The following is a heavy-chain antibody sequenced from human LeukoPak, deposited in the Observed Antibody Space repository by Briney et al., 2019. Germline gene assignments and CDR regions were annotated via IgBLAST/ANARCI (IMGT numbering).Heavy chain of an antibody. CDR1: GFTFSSYW. CDR3: ARDIYCSSTSCYIDAFDI. V-gene: IGHV3-7*01. CDR2: IKQDGSEK. D-gene: IGHD2-2*02. Sequence: GGSLRLSCAASGFTFSSYWMSWVRQAPGKGLEWVANIKQDGSEKYYVDSVKGRFTISRDNAKNSLYLQMNSLRAEDTAVYYCARDIYCSSTSCYIDAFDIWGQGTMVTVSS. J-gene: IGHJ3*02.